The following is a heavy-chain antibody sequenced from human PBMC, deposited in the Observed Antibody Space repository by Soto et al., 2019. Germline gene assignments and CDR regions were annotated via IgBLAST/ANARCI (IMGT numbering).Heavy chain of an antibody. CDR2: IYPGDSDT. CDR3: ATCRRTSCYSFCGYYYYGMDV. J-gene: IGHJ6*02. Sequence: GESLKISCKGSGYSFTSYWIGWVRQMPGKGLEWMGIIYPGDSDTRYSPSFQGQVTISADKSISTAYLQWSSLKASDTAMYYCATCRRTSCYSFCGYYYYGMDVWGQGTTVTVSS. D-gene: IGHD2-2*01. CDR1: GYSFTSYW. V-gene: IGHV5-51*01.